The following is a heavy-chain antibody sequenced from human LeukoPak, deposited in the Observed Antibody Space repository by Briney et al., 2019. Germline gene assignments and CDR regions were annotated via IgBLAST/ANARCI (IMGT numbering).Heavy chain of an antibody. CDR3: ASAPMTTFY. V-gene: IGHV3-48*02. Sequence: PGRSLRLSCAASGFTFSSYSMNWVRQAPGKGLEWLSSITSSSSTIYYADSVKGRFTISRDNAKNSLYLQMNSLRDEDTAVYYCASAPMTTFYWGQGTLVTVSS. J-gene: IGHJ4*02. CDR2: ITSSSSTI. CDR1: GFTFSSYS. D-gene: IGHD3-16*01.